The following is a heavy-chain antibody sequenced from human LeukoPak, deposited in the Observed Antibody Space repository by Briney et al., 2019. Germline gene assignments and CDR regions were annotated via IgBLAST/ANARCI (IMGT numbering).Heavy chain of an antibody. J-gene: IGHJ3*02. CDR2: IYYSGST. D-gene: IGHD5-18*01. CDR1: GGSISSYY. CDR3: ARSEYSYGADAFDI. Sequence: SETLSLTCTVSGGSISSYYWSWIRQPPGKGLEWIGYIYYSGSTNYNPSLKSRVTISLGTSKNQFSLRLSSVTAAGTAVYYCARSEYSYGADAFDIWGQGTMVTVSS. V-gene: IGHV4-59*01.